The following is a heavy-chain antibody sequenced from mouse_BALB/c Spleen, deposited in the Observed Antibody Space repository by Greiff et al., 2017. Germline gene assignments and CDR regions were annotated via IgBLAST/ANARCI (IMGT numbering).Heavy chain of an antibody. CDR3: ARGHYRYDGYYAMDY. V-gene: IGHV5-6-5*01. CDR2: ISSGGST. Sequence: EVQLVESGGGLVKPGGSLKLSCAASGFTFSSYAMSWVRQTPEKRLEWVASISSGGSTYYPDSVKGRFTISRDNARNILYLQMSSLRSEDTAMYYCARGHYRYDGYYAMDYWGQGTSVTVSS. J-gene: IGHJ4*01. D-gene: IGHD2-14*01. CDR1: GFTFSSYA.